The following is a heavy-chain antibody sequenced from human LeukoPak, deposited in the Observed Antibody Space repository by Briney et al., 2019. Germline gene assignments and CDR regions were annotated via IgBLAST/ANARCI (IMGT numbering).Heavy chain of an antibody. J-gene: IGHJ4*02. D-gene: IGHD3-9*01. CDR1: GFTFSNYE. V-gene: IGHV3-30*04. CDR3: ARSRTALRYFDWLLAGDY. Sequence: GGSLRLSCAASGFTFSNYEMNWVRQAPGKGLEWVAVISYDGSNKYYADSVKGRFTISRDNSKNTLYLQMNSLRAEDTAVYYCARSRTALRYFDWLLAGDYWGQGTLVTVSS. CDR2: ISYDGSNK.